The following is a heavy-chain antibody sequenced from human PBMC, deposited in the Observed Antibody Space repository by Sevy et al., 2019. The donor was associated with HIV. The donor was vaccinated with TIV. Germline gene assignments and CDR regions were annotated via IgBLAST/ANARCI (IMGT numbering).Heavy chain of an antibody. CDR1: GFAVSSNF. J-gene: IGHJ4*02. CDR2: IYIGGST. V-gene: IGHV3-53*01. Sequence: GGSLRLSCAASGFAVSSNFMSWVRQAPGKGLEWVSVIYIGGSTYYADSVKGRFTISRDNSKNTLYLQMNSLRAEDTAVYYCARGKHTSDYYGSFDYWGQGTLVTVSS. D-gene: IGHD3-3*01. CDR3: ARGKHTSDYYGSFDY.